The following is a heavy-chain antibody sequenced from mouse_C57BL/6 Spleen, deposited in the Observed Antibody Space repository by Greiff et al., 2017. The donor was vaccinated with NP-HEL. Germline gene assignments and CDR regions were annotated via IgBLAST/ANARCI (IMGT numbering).Heavy chain of an antibody. CDR1: GYTFTSYT. Sequence: VQLQQSGAELARPGASVKMSCKASGYTFTSYTMHWVKQRPGQGLEWIGYINPSSGYTKYNQKFKDKATLTADKSSSTAYMQLSSLTSEDSAVYYCARWDYYAMDYWGQGTSVTVSS. V-gene: IGHV1-4*01. CDR3: ARWDYYAMDY. CDR2: INPSSGYT. J-gene: IGHJ4*01.